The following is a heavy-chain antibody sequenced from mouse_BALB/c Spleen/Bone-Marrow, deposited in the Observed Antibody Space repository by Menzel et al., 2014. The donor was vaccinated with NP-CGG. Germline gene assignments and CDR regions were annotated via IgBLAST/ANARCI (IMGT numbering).Heavy chain of an antibody. CDR2: IDPANGNT. Sequence: DVKLVESGAELVKPGASVKLSCTASGFNIKDTYMHWVKQRPEQGLEWIGRIDPANGNTKYDPKFQGKATITADTSSNTAYLQLSSLTSEDTAVYYCAGGWLPSYAMDYWGQGTSVTVPS. J-gene: IGHJ4*01. D-gene: IGHD2-2*01. V-gene: IGHV14-3*02. CDR3: AGGWLPSYAMDY. CDR1: GFNIKDTY.